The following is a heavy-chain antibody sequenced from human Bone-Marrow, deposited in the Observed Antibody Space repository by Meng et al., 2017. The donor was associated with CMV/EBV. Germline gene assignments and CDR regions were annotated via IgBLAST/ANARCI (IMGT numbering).Heavy chain of an antibody. CDR1: GFIVSSNY. D-gene: IGHD3-9*01. V-gene: IGHV3-53*01. CDR3: AKGIGYLVIPDY. CDR2: IYSGGST. J-gene: IGHJ4*02. Sequence: GESLKISCAVSGFIVSSNYMSWVRQAPGKGLEWVSVIYSGGSTFYADSVKGRFTISRDNSKNTPYLQMNSLRAEDTAVYYCAKGIGYLVIPDYWGQGTLVTVSS.